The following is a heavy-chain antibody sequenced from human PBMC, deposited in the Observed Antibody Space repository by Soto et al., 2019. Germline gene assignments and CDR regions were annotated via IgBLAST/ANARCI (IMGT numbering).Heavy chain of an antibody. D-gene: IGHD2-15*01. J-gene: IGHJ4*02. V-gene: IGHV4-30-4*01. CDR2: ISYSGSA. Sequence: TSETLSLTCTVAGGSIISGSYYWSWIRQPPGKGLEWIGFISYSGSAYYNPSLKSRVTISVDTSKNQFSLNLSFVTAADTAVYYCATMGTPATGLYYFDYWGQGTLVTVSS. CDR3: ATMGTPATGLYYFDY. CDR1: GGSIISGSYY.